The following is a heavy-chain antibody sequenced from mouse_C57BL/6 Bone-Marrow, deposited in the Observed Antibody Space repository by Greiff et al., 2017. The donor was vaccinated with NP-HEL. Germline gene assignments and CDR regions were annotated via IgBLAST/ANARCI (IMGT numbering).Heavy chain of an antibody. J-gene: IGHJ2*01. CDR3: ARSLYYYGSSCDFDY. V-gene: IGHV1-55*01. CDR2: IYPGSGST. D-gene: IGHD1-1*01. CDR1: GYTFTSYW. Sequence: VQLQQPGAELVKPGASVKMSCKASGYTFTSYWITWVKQRPGQGLEWIGDIYPGSGSTNYNEKFKSKAKLTVDTSSSTAYMQLSSLTSEDSAVYYCARSLYYYGSSCDFDYWGQGTTLTVSS.